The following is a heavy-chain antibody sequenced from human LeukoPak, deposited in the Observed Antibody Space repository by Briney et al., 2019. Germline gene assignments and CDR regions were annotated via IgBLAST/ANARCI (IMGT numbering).Heavy chain of an antibody. CDR3: AREGWEYYFDY. CDR2: IYYSGST. J-gene: IGHJ4*02. V-gene: IGHV4-39*07. D-gene: IGHD1-26*01. Sequence: SETLSLTCTVPGGSIGSSSYSWGWIRQPPGQGLEWIGSIYYSGSTYYNPSLKSRVTISVDTSNNQFSLKLSSVTAADTAVYYCAREGWEYYFDYWGQGTLVTVSS. CDR1: GGSIGSSSYS.